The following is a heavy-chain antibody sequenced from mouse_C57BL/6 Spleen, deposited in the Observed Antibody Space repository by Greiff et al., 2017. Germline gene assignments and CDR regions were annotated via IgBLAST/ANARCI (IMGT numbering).Heavy chain of an antibody. CDR1: GYSITSGYY. D-gene: IGHD2-5*01. V-gene: IGHV3-6*01. CDR2: ISYDGSN. CDR3: ARKHYSKDWYFDV. J-gene: IGHJ1*03. Sequence: VQLKESGPGLVKPSQSLSLTCSVTGYSITSGYYWNWIRQFPGNKLEWMGYISYDGSNNYNPSLKNRISITRDTSKNQFFLKLNSVTTEDTATYYCARKHYSKDWYFDVWGTGTTVTVSS.